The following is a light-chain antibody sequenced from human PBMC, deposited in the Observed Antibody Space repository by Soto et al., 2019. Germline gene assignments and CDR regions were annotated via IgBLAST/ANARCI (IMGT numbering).Light chain of an antibody. CDR3: SAFAGSNNPYV. V-gene: IGLV2-8*01. CDR2: EVS. J-gene: IGLJ1*01. CDR1: SSDIGSYNY. Sequence: QSVLTQPASVSGSPGQSITISCTGTSSDIGSYNYVSWYQQHPGKAPKLMIYEVSKRPSGVPDRFSGSKSGNTASLTVSGLQAEDEADYYCSAFAGSNNPYVFGTGTKLTVL.